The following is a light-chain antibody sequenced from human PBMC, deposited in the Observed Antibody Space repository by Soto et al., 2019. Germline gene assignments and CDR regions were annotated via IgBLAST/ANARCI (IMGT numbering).Light chain of an antibody. V-gene: IGKV1-17*03. CDR3: LQHNTYPHT. CDR1: RGITNY. Sequence: DTQMTQSPSAMSASVGDRVTITCRASRGITNYVAWFQQKPGQVPKRLIYAASSLQRGVPSRFSGSGSGTEFTLTISSLQPEDFATYYCLQHNTYPHTFGQGTKLEIK. J-gene: IGKJ2*01. CDR2: AAS.